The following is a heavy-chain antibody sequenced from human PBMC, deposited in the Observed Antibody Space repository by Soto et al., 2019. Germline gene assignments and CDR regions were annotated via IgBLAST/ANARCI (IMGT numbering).Heavy chain of an antibody. Sequence: EVQLLESGGGLVQPGGSLRLTCAGSGFNFNYYGMSWVRQAPGKGLEWVSIVTGNGDLTYYTDSVKGRFPISRDNSENLVWLQMNRLREEDPAIYYCATSLYGERDRGQGTLVTVSS. D-gene: IGHD3-10*01. CDR1: GFNFNYYG. CDR3: ATSLYGERD. CDR2: VTGNGDLT. J-gene: IGHJ4*02. V-gene: IGHV3-23*01.